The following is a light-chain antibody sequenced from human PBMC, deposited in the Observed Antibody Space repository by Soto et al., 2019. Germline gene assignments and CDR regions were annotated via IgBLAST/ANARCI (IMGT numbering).Light chain of an antibody. CDR2: EVT. CDR1: SSDV. J-gene: IGLJ3*02. CDR3: SAYTTTSPWV. V-gene: IGLV2-14*01. Sequence: QSALSQPASVSASPGQSITISCIGSSSDVVSWYQQHPGKAPKLIIYEVTNRPSGVSNRFSGSKSGNTASLTISGLQADDEAHYYCSAYTTTSPWVFGGGTQLTVL.